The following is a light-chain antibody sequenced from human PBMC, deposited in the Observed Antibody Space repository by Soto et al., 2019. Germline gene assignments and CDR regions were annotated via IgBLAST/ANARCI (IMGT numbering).Light chain of an antibody. CDR1: QSISSW. J-gene: IGKJ1*01. Sequence: DMQMTQSPSTMSASVGDRVTIAFRASQSISSWLAWYQQKPGKAPKLLIYKASSLESGVPSRFSGSGSGTEFTLTISSLQPDDFATYYCQQYHSYRAFGQGTKVDIK. CDR2: KAS. CDR3: QQYHSYRA. V-gene: IGKV1-5*03.